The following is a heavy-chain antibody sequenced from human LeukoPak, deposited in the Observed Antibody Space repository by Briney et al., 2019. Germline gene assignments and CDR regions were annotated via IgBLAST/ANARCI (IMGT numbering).Heavy chain of an antibody. Sequence: GGSLRLSGAASGFTFSSDSMNWVRQAPGKGLEWVSSISSSSSYIYYADSVKGRFTISRDNAKNSLYLQMNRLIAEDTAGYSCARATEWELHNIFDYWGQGTLVTVSS. V-gene: IGHV3-21*01. J-gene: IGHJ4*02. CDR2: ISSSSSYI. D-gene: IGHD1-26*01. CDR3: ARATEWELHNIFDY. CDR1: GFTFSSDS.